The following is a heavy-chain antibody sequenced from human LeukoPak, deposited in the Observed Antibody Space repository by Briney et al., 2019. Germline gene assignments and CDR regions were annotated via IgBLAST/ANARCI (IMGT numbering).Heavy chain of an antibody. J-gene: IGHJ4*02. V-gene: IGHV3-21*01. CDR3: ARHLYHCGGGNCYYYFDY. CDR2: ISSSSSYI. D-gene: IGHD2-21*02. CDR1: GFTFSSYS. Sequence: PGGSLRLSCAASGFTFSSYSMNWVRQAPGKGLEWVSSISSSSSYIYYADSVKGRFTISRDNAEDSLYLQMNSLRAEDTAIYYCARHLYHCGGGNCYYYFDYWGQGTLVTVSS.